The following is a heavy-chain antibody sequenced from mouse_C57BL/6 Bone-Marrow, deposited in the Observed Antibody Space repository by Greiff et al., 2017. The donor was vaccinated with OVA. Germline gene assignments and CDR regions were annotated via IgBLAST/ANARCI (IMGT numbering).Heavy chain of an antibody. V-gene: IGHV5-4*01. CDR1: GFTFSGYA. Sequence: VESGGDLVKPGGSLKLSCAASGFTFSGYAMSWVRQTPEKRLEWVATISDGGSYTYHPDNVKSRFTISRDNAKNNLYLQMSHLKSEDTAMYYCARGGITGPHYWGQGTTLTVSS. D-gene: IGHD1-1*01. J-gene: IGHJ2*01. CDR2: ISDGGSYT. CDR3: ARGGITGPHY.